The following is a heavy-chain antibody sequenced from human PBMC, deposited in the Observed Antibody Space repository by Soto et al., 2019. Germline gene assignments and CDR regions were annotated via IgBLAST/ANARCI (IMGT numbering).Heavy chain of an antibody. CDR3: ARDAGGGYNWFDP. Sequence: QVQLQESGPGLLNPSETLSLTCTVSGASISSAYWSWIRQPPGKGLEWIGDIYYSGTAKYNPSLKSRVTISVDTSKNQFSLILTSVTAADTAVYYCARDAGGGYNWFDPWGQGTLVTVSS. CDR1: GASISSAY. D-gene: IGHD3-10*01. V-gene: IGHV4-59*01. J-gene: IGHJ5*02. CDR2: IYYSGTA.